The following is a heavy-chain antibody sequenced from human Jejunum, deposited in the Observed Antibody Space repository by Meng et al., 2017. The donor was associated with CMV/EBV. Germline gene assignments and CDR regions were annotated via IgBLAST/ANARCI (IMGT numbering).Heavy chain of an antibody. CDR1: GGSLIGTNW. CDR3: GDPPAGY. Sequence: TLSLPCVVSGGSLIGTNWWTWVRQPPGGGLEWIGEIFHSGATNYTPSLKSRVTISIDNSKNQFSLKLTSVTAADTAVYFCGDPPAGYWGQGVLVTVSS. J-gene: IGHJ4*02. V-gene: IGHV4-4*01. CDR2: IFHSGAT.